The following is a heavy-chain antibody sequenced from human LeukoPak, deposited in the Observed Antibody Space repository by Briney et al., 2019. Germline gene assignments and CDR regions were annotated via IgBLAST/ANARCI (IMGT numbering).Heavy chain of an antibody. D-gene: IGHD2-2*01. CDR1: GFTFSKYW. V-gene: IGHV3-7*01. Sequence: GGSLRLSCAPSGFTFSKYWMSGVRRAPGKGLEWVTNLKQDGSEKYYVDAVKGQFTISSDNAKNSLYLQMNSLRPEDTAVYYCARGPAPSDPWGQGTLVTVSS. CDR3: ARGPAPSDP. CDR2: LKQDGSEK. J-gene: IGHJ5*02.